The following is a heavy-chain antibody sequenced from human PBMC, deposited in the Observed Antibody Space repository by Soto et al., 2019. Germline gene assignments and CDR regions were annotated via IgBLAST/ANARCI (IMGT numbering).Heavy chain of an antibody. J-gene: IGHJ4*02. V-gene: IGHV4-59*01. D-gene: IGHD1-26*01. CDR1: GGSISSYY. Sequence: QVQLQESGPGLVKPSETLSLTCTVSGGSISSYYWSWIRQPPGKGLEWIGYIYYSGSTNYNPSLKSPAPISVDTSKNQFSLKLSSVTAADTAVYYWAGVWWELRGGVRFDYWGQGTLVTVSS. CDR2: IYYSGST. CDR3: AGVWWELRGGVRFDY.